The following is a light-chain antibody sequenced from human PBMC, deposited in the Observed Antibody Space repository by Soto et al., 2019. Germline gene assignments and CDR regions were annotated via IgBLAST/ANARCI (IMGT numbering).Light chain of an antibody. CDR1: QSVSSN. V-gene: IGKV3-15*01. CDR2: GAS. CDR3: QQRSNWPIT. J-gene: IGKJ5*01. Sequence: EIVMTQSPTTLSVSPGSRSNLSCRASQSVSSNLAWYQQKLGQAPRLLIYGASTRATGIPARFSGSGSGREFTLTISSLESEDFAVYYCQQRSNWPITFGHGTRLEIK.